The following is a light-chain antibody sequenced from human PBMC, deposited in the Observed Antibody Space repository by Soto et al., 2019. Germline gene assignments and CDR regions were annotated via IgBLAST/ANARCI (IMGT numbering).Light chain of an antibody. CDR3: QRYDSYSL. CDR1: QNIGSW. Sequence: DIQMTQFPSTLSASVGDRVIITCRASQNIGSWLAWYQQKPGQAPKLLIYEASSLGSGGTSRFSGRGSETQFTLTISSLQHDDLASYYCQRYDSYSLFGPGTKVDIK. V-gene: IGKV1-5*03. CDR2: EAS. J-gene: IGKJ3*01.